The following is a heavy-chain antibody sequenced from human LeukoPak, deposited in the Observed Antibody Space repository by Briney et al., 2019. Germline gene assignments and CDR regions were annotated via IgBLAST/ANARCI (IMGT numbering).Heavy chain of an antibody. CDR2: MNPNSGNT. CDR3: ARGRGSGHKENWFDP. V-gene: IGHV1-8*01. CDR1: GYTFTTYD. Sequence: ASVKVSCKASGYTFTTYDIHWVRQATGQGLEWMGWMNPNSGNTGYAQKFQGRVTMTRNTSISTAYMGVSSLRSEDTAVYYCARGRGSGHKENWFDPWGQGTLVTVSS. D-gene: IGHD6-19*01. J-gene: IGHJ5*02.